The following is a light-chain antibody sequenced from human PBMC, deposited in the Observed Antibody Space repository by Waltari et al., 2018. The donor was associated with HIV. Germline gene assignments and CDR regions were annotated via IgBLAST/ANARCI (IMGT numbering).Light chain of an antibody. CDR2: EVT. CDR1: SNDVGGYNF. Sequence: QSALTQPASVSGSPGQSITISCTGTSNDVGGYNFVSWYQQHPDKVPKLIISEVTNRTSGTPDRFSGSKSGNTASLTISGLQAEDDGDYFCCSYTSTTSYVFGTGTTVTVL. CDR3: CSYTSTTSYV. J-gene: IGLJ1*01. V-gene: IGLV2-14*03.